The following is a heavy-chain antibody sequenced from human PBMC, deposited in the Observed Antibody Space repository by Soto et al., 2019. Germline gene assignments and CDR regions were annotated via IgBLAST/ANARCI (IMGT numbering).Heavy chain of an antibody. CDR1: GFTFSSYA. V-gene: IGHV3-23*01. Sequence: GGSLRLSCAASGFTFSSYAMSCVRQAPGKGLEWVSAISGSGGSTYYADSVKGRFTISRDNSKNTLYLQMNSLRAEDTAVYYCAIFFSRMILLVLDAFWRHGTLVT. CDR3: AIFFSRMILLVLDAF. J-gene: IGHJ4*01. D-gene: IGHD3-22*01. CDR2: ISGSGGST.